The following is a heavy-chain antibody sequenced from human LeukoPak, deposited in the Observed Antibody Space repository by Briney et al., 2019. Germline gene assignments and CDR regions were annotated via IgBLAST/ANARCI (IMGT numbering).Heavy chain of an antibody. J-gene: IGHJ4*02. Sequence: PGGSLRLSCAASGFTFSSYWMSWVRQAPGKGLEWVANIKQDGSEKYYVDSVKDRFTISRDNAKNSLYLQMNSLRAEDTAVYYCAREYDSSGYYYANWGQGTLVTVSS. CDR1: GFTFSSYW. CDR2: IKQDGSEK. D-gene: IGHD3-22*01. CDR3: AREYDSSGYYYAN. V-gene: IGHV3-7*01.